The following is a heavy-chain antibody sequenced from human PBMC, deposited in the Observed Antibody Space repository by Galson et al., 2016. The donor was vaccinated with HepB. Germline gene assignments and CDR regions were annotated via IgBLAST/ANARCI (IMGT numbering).Heavy chain of an antibody. D-gene: IGHD2-21*01. Sequence: SVKVSCKASGFTFTSSAVQWVRQAPGQRLEWIGWTVVGGGNTNYAKYFKERVTVTRDMSTATVYMELSSLRPEDTAIYYGAAVLYCGDVNCYPPRDYWGQGTLVTVSS. CDR3: AAVLYCGDVNCYPPRDY. CDR1: GFTFTSSA. V-gene: IGHV1-58*01. J-gene: IGHJ4*02. CDR2: TVVGGGNT.